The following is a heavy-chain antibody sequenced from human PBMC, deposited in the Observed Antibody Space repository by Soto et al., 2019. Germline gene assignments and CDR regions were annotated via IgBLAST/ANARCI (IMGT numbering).Heavy chain of an antibody. Sequence: QVQLQESGPGLVKPSETLSLTCTVSGASISSYYWSWIRRPPGKGLEWIGYIYHSGSTKYNPSLKSRVTISVDTSKNQFSVKLRSVPAADTAVYYCARGIGYCSSINCYSSRRLRFDSWGQGTLVTVSS. CDR1: GASISSYY. J-gene: IGHJ4*02. D-gene: IGHD2-2*01. CDR2: IYHSGST. V-gene: IGHV4-59*01. CDR3: ARGIGYCSSINCYSSRRLRFDS.